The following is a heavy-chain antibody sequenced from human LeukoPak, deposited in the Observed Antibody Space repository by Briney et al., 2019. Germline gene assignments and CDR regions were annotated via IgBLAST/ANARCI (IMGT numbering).Heavy chain of an antibody. V-gene: IGHV4-59*01. CDR2: IYYSGST. J-gene: IGHJ3*02. CDR1: GGSISSYY. D-gene: IGHD6-19*01. CDR3: ARDRYSSGWHEGVVAFDI. Sequence: PSETLSFTCTVSGGSISSYYWSWIRQPPGKGLEWIGYIYYSGSTNYNPSLKSRVTISVDTSKNQFSLKLSSVTAADTAVYYCARDRYSSGWHEGVVAFDIWGQGKMVTVSS.